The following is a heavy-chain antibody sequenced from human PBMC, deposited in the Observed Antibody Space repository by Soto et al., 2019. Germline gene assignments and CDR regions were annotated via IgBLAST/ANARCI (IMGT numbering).Heavy chain of an antibody. CDR2: ISGSGGKP. CDR1: GFTFSSYA. D-gene: IGHD2-15*01. Sequence: GGSLRLSCATSGFTFSSYAMSWVRQAPGKGLEWVLGISGSGGKPYYADSVKGRFTITKDNSKNTMYMQVNSLRAEDTAIYYCAKVPRYCSGGTCFAGYFQYWGQGT. V-gene: IGHV3-23*01. J-gene: IGHJ4*02. CDR3: AKVPRYCSGGTCFAGYFQY.